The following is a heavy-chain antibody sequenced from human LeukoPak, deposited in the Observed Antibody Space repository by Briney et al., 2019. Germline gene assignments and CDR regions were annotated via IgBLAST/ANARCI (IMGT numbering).Heavy chain of an antibody. J-gene: IGHJ4*02. CDR1: GYSISSGYY. D-gene: IGHD6-13*01. Sequence: SETLSLTCTVSGYSISSGYYWGWIRQPPGKGLEWIGYIYYSGSTNYNPSLKSRVTISVDTSKNQFSLKLSSVTAADTAVYYCASYSSSQRWGYFDYWGQGTLVTVSS. CDR3: ASYSSSQRWGYFDY. V-gene: IGHV4-38-2*02. CDR2: IYYSGST.